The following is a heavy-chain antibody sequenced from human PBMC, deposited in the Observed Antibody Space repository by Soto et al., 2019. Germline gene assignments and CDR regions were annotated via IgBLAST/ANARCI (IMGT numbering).Heavy chain of an antibody. CDR1: GGSISSSNW. D-gene: IGHD4-17*01. CDR3: ARHLMTTGTTYYCYGMDV. CDR2: IYHSGST. V-gene: IGHV4-4*02. J-gene: IGHJ6*02. Sequence: PSETLSLTCAVSGGSISSSNWWSWVRQPPGKGLEWIGEIYHSGSTNYNPSLKSRVTISVDKSKNQFSLKLSSVTAADTAVYYCARHLMTTGTTYYCYGMDVWGQGTTVTVSS.